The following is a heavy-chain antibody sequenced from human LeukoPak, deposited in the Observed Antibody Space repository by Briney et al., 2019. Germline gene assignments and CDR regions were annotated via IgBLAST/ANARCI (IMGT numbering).Heavy chain of an antibody. CDR2: IKGKTDGGTT. V-gene: IGHV3-15*01. CDR3: TTHRAQRAIAVAGFDY. CDR1: GFTFSNAW. D-gene: IGHD6-19*01. J-gene: IGHJ4*02. Sequence: GGSLRLSCAASGFTFSNAWMSWVRQAPGKGLEWVGRIKGKTDGGTTDYAAPVKGRFTISRDDSKNTLYLQMNSLKTEDTAVYYCTTHRAQRAIAVAGFDYWGQGTLVTVSS.